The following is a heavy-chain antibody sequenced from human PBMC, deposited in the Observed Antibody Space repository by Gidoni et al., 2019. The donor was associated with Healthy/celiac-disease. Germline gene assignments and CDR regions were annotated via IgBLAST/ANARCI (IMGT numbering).Heavy chain of an antibody. CDR3: AKGPYVVVPAAHFDY. Sequence: EVQLLESGGGLVQPGGSLRLSCAASGFTFSSSAMSWVRQAPGKGLEWVSAISGSGGSTYYADSVKGRFTISRDNPKNTLYLQMNSLRAEDTAVYYCAKGPYVVVPAAHFDYWGQGTLVTVSS. CDR1: GFTFSSSA. D-gene: IGHD2-2*01. CDR2: ISGSGGST. J-gene: IGHJ4*02. V-gene: IGHV3-23*01.